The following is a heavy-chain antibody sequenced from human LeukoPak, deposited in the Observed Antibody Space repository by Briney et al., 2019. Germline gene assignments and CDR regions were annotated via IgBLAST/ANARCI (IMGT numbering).Heavy chain of an antibody. Sequence: PSETLSLTCTVSGASISSYYWSWIRQPPGKGLEWIGYIYYSGSTNYNASLTNRVIISVDTSKNQFSLKLSSVTAADAAVYYCAREVGYCSGGSCYSYFDYWGQGTLVTVSS. V-gene: IGHV4-59*01. D-gene: IGHD2-15*01. CDR2: IYYSGST. CDR3: AREVGYCSGGSCYSYFDY. J-gene: IGHJ4*02. CDR1: GASISSYY.